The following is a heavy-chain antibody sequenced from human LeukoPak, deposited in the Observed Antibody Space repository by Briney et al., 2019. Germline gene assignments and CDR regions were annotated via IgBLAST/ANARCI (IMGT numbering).Heavy chain of an antibody. CDR1: GLTFRNYG. V-gene: IGHV4-34*08. Sequence: GSLRLSCAASGLTFRNYGMHWVRQAPGKGLEWIGEINHSGSTNYNPSLKSRVTISVDTSKNQFSLKLSSVTAADTAVYYCWGSKENYYYYYYYMDVWGKGTTVTVSS. J-gene: IGHJ6*03. D-gene: IGHD3-16*01. CDR3: WGSKENYYYYYYYMDV. CDR2: INHSGST.